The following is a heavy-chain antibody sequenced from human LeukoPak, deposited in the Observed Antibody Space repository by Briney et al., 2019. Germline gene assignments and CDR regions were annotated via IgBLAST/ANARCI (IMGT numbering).Heavy chain of an antibody. CDR3: VRGDCSGVSCYLPEYFRH. D-gene: IGHD2-15*01. V-gene: IGHV1-18*01. Sequence: ASVTVSCTASGYTLTSFSISWVRQAPGHGLEWMGWISAYNGYKDYAQKLQGRVTMTTETSTNTAYMELRSLRSDDTAVYYCVRGDCSGVSCYLPEYFRHWGQGTLVTVSS. CDR1: GYTLTSFS. CDR2: ISAYNGYK. J-gene: IGHJ1*01.